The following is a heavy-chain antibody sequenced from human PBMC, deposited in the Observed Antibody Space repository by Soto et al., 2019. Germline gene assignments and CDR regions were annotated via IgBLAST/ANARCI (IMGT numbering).Heavy chain of an antibody. V-gene: IGHV1-69*04. CDR3: ARELIAAAGGAFDY. J-gene: IGHJ4*02. Sequence: SVKVSCKASGGTFSSYTISWVRQAPGQGLEWMGRITPILGIANYAQKFQGRVTITADKSTSTAYMELSSLRSEDTAVYYCARELIAAAGGAFDYWGQGTLVTVSS. CDR1: GGTFSSYT. D-gene: IGHD6-13*01. CDR2: ITPILGIA.